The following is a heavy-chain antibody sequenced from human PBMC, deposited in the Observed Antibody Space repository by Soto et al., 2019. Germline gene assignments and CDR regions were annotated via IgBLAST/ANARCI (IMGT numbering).Heavy chain of an antibody. CDR3: AREGQPAAGTTPHN. CDR2: ISYDGGKK. Sequence: VGSLRLSCAASGFNFSSYAMHWVRQAPGKGLEWVAVISYDGGKKYYADSVKSRFTISRDNSQNTLYVEMTSLSAEDTAVYYCAREGQPAAGTTPHNWGQGTLVTVSS. V-gene: IGHV3-30*04. D-gene: IGHD6-13*01. J-gene: IGHJ4*02. CDR1: GFNFSSYA.